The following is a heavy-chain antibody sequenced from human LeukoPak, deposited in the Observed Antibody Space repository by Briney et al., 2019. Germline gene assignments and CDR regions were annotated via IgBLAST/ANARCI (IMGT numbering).Heavy chain of an antibody. D-gene: IGHD6-13*01. CDR3: ARYSSRSGYYFDY. V-gene: IGHV3-48*04. Sequence: GSLRLSCAASGFTFSSYSINLVRPAPGKGLEWVSYTSSSSSTIYYADSVKGRFTISRDNAKNSLYLQMNSLRAEDTAVYYCARYSSRSGYYFDYWGQGTLVTVSS. CDR2: TSSSSSTI. CDR1: GFTFSSYS. J-gene: IGHJ4*02.